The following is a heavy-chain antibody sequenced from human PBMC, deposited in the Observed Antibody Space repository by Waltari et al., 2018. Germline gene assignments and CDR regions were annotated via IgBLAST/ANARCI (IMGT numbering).Heavy chain of an antibody. CDR2: INGDGPNT. J-gene: IGHJ4*02. Sequence: EVPLVESGGGLVQPGGSLRLSCAASGFTFSGYWMHWVRQAPGKGLVWVSRINGDGPNTNYADSVKGRFTISRDNAKNTLYLQMNSLRAEDTAVYYCVRGGGTYGDWDYWGLGTLVTVSS. D-gene: IGHD4-17*01. V-gene: IGHV3-74*01. CDR1: GFTFSGYW. CDR3: VRGGGTYGDWDY.